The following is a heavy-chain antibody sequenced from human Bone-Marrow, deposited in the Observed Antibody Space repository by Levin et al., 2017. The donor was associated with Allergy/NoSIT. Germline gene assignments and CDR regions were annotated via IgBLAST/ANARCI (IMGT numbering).Heavy chain of an antibody. J-gene: IGHJ4*02. V-gene: IGHV4-30-2*01. CDR2: IYHSGST. CDR1: GGSISSGGYS. Sequence: SQTLSLTCAVSGGSISSGGYSWSWIRQPPGKGLEWIGYIYHSGSTYYNPSLKSRVTISVDRSKNQFSLKLSSVTAADTAVYYCASITIFGVVDYWGQGTLVTVSS. CDR3: ASITIFGVVDY. D-gene: IGHD3-3*01.